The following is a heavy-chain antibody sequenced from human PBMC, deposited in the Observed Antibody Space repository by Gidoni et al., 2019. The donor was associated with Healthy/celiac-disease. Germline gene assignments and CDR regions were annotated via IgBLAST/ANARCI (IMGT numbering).Heavy chain of an antibody. CDR1: GFTFGDYA. CDR3: TSGLSQYQLLFAFDI. CDR2: IRSKAYGGTT. D-gene: IGHD2-2*01. V-gene: IGHV3-49*05. J-gene: IGHJ3*02. Sequence: EVQLVESGGGLVKPGRSLRLSCTASGFTFGDYAMSWFRQAPGKGLGWVGFIRSKAYGGTTEYAASVKGRFTISRDDSKSIAYLQMNSLKTEDTAVYYCTSGLSQYQLLFAFDIWGQGTMVTVSS.